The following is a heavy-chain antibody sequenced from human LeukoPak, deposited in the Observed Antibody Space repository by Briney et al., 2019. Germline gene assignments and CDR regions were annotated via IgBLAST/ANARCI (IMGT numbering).Heavy chain of an antibody. V-gene: IGHV4-39*07. J-gene: IGHJ5*02. CDR1: GGSISTSNYY. CDR2: IFYSGST. CDR3: AREADAAAAYNWFDP. Sequence: SETLSLTCTVSGGSISTSNYYWGWIRQPPGKGLEWIGNIFYSGSTYYGPSLKSRVTISVDTSKNQFSLRLSSVTAADTAVYYCAREADAAAAYNWFDPWGQGTLVTVSS. D-gene: IGHD2-2*01.